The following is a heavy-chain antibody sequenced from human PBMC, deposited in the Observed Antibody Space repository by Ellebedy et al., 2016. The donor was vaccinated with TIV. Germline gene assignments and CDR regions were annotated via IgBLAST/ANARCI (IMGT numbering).Heavy chain of an antibody. CDR1: GFTFSSYA. CDR2: ISGSDDST. CDR3: AKVVRGVITRPYYFDY. J-gene: IGHJ4*02. V-gene: IGHV3-23*01. D-gene: IGHD3-10*01. Sequence: PGGSLRLSCAASGFTFSSYAMSWVRQAQGKGLEWVSAISGSDDSTYYAASVKGRFTISRDNSKNTLYLQMNSLRAEDTAIYYCAKVVRGVITRPYYFDYWGQGTLVTVSS.